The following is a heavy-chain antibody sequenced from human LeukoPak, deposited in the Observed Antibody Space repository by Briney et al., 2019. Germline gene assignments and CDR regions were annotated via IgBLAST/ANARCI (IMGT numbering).Heavy chain of an antibody. CDR2: INPNSGET. D-gene: IGHD3-9*01. V-gene: IGHV1-2*02. CDR1: GSTFTGAY. J-gene: IGHJ4*02. CDR3: ARVLFNSGYDY. Sequence: ASVKVSCKPSGSTFTGAYMHWVRQAPGQGLEWMGWINPNSGETKFAQKFQGRVTMTRDTSISTVYMDLGGLRSDDTAVYYCARVLFNSGYDYWGQGSLVNVSS.